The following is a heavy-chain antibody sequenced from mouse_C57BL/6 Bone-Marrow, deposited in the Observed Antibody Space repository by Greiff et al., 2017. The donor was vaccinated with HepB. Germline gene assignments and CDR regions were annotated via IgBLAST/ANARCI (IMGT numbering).Heavy chain of an antibody. CDR1: GYTFTSYW. CDR2: IDPSDSYT. CDR3: ARWGYYGSLDY. Sequence: QVQLKQPGAELVRPGTSVKLSCKASGYTFTSYWMHWVKQRPGQGLEWIGVIDPSDSYTNYNQKFKGKATLTVDTSSSTAYMQLSSLTSEDSAVYYCARWGYYGSLDYWGQGTTLTVSS. J-gene: IGHJ2*01. V-gene: IGHV1-59*01. D-gene: IGHD1-1*01.